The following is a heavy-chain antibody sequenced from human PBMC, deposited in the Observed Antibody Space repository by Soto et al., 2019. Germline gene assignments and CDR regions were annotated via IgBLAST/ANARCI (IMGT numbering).Heavy chain of an antibody. V-gene: IGHV3-9*01. CDR2: ISWNSGSI. CDR3: AKDMEDGYGPPKHYYGMDV. D-gene: IGHD5-18*01. CDR1: GFTFEDYA. Sequence: GGSLRLSCAASGFTFEDYAMHWVRQAPGKGLEWVSGISWNSGSIGYADSVKGRFTISRDNAKNSLYLQMNSLRAEDTALYYCAKDMEDGYGPPKHYYGMDVWGQGTTVTVSS. J-gene: IGHJ6*02.